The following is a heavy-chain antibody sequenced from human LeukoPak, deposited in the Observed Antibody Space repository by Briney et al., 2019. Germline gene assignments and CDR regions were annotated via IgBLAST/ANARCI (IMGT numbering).Heavy chain of an antibody. CDR1: GYNFVGNY. D-gene: IGHD7-27*01. Sequence: ASVKVSCKGSGYNFVGNYMHWVRQAPGQGLEWMGRIIPNSGITNLPQKFQGRVTMTRDASINTIYMELSGLTSDDTAVYYCARDLGITGDLMDVWGQGTTAIVSS. J-gene: IGHJ6*01. V-gene: IGHV1-2*06. CDR2: IIPNSGIT. CDR3: ARDLGITGDLMDV.